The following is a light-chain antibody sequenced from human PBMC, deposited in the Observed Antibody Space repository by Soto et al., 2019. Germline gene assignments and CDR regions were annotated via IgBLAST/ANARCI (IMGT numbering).Light chain of an antibody. CDR1: SSDVGGYNY. Sequence: QSVLTQPPSASGSPGQSVAISCTGTSSDVGGYNYASWYQQHPGKAPKLMIYEVNKRPSGVPDRFSGSKSGNTASLTVSGPQAQDEADSYCTSYAGSSNVFGTGTKVAVL. CDR2: EVN. V-gene: IGLV2-8*01. J-gene: IGLJ1*01. CDR3: TSYAGSSNV.